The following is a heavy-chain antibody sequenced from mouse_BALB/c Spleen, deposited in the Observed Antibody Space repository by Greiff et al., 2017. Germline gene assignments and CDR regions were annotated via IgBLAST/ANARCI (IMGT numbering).Heavy chain of an antibody. J-gene: IGHJ4*01. CDR2: IRLKSNNYAT. V-gene: IGHV6-6*02. D-gene: IGHD2-3*01. CDR1: GFTFSNYW. Sequence: EVQGVESGGGLVQPGGSMKLSCVASGFTFSNYWMNWVRQSPEKGLEWVAEIRLKSNNYATHYAESVNGRFTISRDDSKSSVYLQMNNLRAEDTGIYYCTIAYDDYVSYYAMDYWGQGTSVTVSS. CDR3: TIAYDDYVSYYAMDY.